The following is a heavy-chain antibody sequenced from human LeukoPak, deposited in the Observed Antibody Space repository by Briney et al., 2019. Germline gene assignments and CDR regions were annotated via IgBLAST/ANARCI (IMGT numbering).Heavy chain of an antibody. CDR2: INSDGSSI. J-gene: IGHJ3*02. V-gene: IGHV3-74*01. Sequence: GGSLRLSCAVSGFTFSSHWMHWVRQAPGKGLVWVSRINSDGSSISYADSVKGRFTISRDNSKNTLYLQMNSLRAEDTAVYYCGKNRYSGSLSPFDIWGQGTMVTVSS. CDR3: GKNRYSGSLSPFDI. CDR1: GFTFSSHW. D-gene: IGHD1-26*01.